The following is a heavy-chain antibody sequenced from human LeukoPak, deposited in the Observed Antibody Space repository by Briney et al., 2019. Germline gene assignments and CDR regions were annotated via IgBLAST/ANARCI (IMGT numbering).Heavy chain of an antibody. CDR1: GASFSGYY. J-gene: IGHJ4*02. CDR3: ARRGAGYSKPAFDY. D-gene: IGHD5-24*01. Sequence: PSETLSVTYADYGASFSGYYWSWIRQPPGKGLEWIREINHSGSTNYNPSLKSRVTISVDTSKNQFSLKLSSVTAPDTAVYYCARRGAGYSKPAFDYWGQGTLVTVSS. CDR2: INHSGST. V-gene: IGHV4-34*01.